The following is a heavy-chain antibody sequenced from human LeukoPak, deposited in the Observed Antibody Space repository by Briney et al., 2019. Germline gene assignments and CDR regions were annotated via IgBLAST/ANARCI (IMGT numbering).Heavy chain of an antibody. D-gene: IGHD1-14*01. J-gene: IGHJ4*02. CDR1: GYTFTGYY. CDR2: INPSGGST. Sequence: ASVKVSCKASGYTFTGYYMHWVRQAPGQGLEWMGIINPSGGSTSYAQKFQGRVTMTRDMSTSTVYMELSSLRPEDTAVYYCARFARGNLGIRWGQGTLVTVSS. CDR3: ARFARGNLGIR. V-gene: IGHV1-46*01.